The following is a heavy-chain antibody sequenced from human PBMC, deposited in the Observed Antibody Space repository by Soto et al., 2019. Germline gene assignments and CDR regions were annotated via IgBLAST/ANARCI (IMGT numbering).Heavy chain of an antibody. Sequence: QVQLVESGGGVVQPGRSLRLSCAASGFTFSSYGMHWVRQAPGKGLEWVAFIWYDGSNKYYAYSVKGRFTISRDNSKNTLYVQMNSLRAEDTAVYYGARVGYGYNAPFDYWGQGTLVTVSS. CDR1: GFTFSSYG. CDR2: IWYDGSNK. J-gene: IGHJ4*02. D-gene: IGHD5-12*01. V-gene: IGHV3-33*01. CDR3: ARVGYGYNAPFDY.